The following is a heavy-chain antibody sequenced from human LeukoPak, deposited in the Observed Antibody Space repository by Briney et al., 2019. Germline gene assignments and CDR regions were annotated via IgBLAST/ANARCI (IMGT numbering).Heavy chain of an antibody. Sequence: SQTLSLTCAISGDSVSSNSAAWNWIRQSPSRGLEWLGRTYYRSKWFNDYAISVKSRITINPDTSKNQLSLQLNSVTPEDTAVYYCARETDIVPTIDAFDIWGQGTMVTVSS. D-gene: IGHD5-12*01. J-gene: IGHJ3*02. CDR3: ARETDIVPTIDAFDI. V-gene: IGHV6-1*01. CDR1: GDSVSSNSAA. CDR2: TYYRSKWFN.